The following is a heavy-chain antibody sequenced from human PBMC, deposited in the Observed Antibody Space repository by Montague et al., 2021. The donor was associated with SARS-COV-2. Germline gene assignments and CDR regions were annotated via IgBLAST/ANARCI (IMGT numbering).Heavy chain of an antibody. V-gene: IGHV3-23*01. D-gene: IGHD3-10*01. CDR1: GFTFSRYA. CDR2: ISGSGGST. CDR3: AKGLSSGSYYSSYFDY. J-gene: IGHJ4*02. Sequence: SLRLSCAVSGFTFSRYAMSWVRQAPGKGLEWVSVISGSGGSTYYADSVKGRFTISRDNSKNTLYLQMNSLRAEDTAVYYCAKGLSSGSYYSSYFDYWGQGTLVTVSS.